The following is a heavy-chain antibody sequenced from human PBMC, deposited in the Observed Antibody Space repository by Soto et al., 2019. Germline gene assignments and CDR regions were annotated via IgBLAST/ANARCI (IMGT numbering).Heavy chain of an antibody. V-gene: IGHV3-21*01. CDR1: GFTFSSYS. Sequence: EVQLVESGGGLVKPGGSLRLSCAASGFTFSSYSMNWVRQAPGKGLEWVSSISSSSSYIYYADSVKGRFTISRDNAKNSLYLQMNSLRAEDTAVYYCAXDRGYCSGGSCPGADFDYWGQGTLVTVSS. D-gene: IGHD2-15*01. CDR3: AXDRGYCSGGSCPGADFDY. J-gene: IGHJ4*02. CDR2: ISSSSSYI.